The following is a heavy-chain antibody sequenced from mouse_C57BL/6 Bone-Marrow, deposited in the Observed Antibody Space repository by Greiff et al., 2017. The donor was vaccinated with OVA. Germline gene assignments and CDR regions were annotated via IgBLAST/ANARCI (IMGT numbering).Heavy chain of an antibody. CDR3: AREDYGFDY. CDR1: GYTFTSYW. J-gene: IGHJ2*01. CDR2: IDPSDSYT. V-gene: IGHV1-50*01. Sequence: QVQLQQPGAELVKPGASVKLSCKASGYTFTSYWMQWVKQRPGQGLEWIGEIDPSDSYTNYNQKCKGKATLTVDTSSSTAYMQLSSLTSEDSAVYYCAREDYGFDYWGQGTTLTVSS. D-gene: IGHD2-4*01.